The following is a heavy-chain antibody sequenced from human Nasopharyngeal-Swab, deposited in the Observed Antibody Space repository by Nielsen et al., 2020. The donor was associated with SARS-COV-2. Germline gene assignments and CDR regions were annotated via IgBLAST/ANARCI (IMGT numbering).Heavy chain of an antibody. V-gene: IGHV3-33*01. CDR2: IWYDGSNK. D-gene: IGHD6-13*01. CDR1: GFTFSSYG. J-gene: IGHJ4*02. CDR3: ARDLGGAAAGTDY. Sequence: GGSLRLSCAASGFTFSSYGMHLVRQAPGKGLEWVAVIWYDGSNKYYADSVKGRFTISRDNSKNTLYLQMNSLRAEDTAVYYCARDLGGAAAGTDYWGQGTLVTVSS.